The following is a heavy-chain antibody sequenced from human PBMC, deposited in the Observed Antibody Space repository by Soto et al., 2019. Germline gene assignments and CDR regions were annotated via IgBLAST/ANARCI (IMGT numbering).Heavy chain of an antibody. Sequence: QVQLQESGPGLVKPSQTLSLTCTVSGGSISSGDYYWSWIRQPPGKGLEWIGYIYYSGSTYYNPSLKSRVTISVDTSKNQFSLKLSSVTAADTAVYYCARVGYCGGDCYLTLDPWGQGTLVTVSS. V-gene: IGHV4-30-4*01. CDR1: GGSISSGDYY. CDR2: IYYSGST. CDR3: ARVGYCGGDCYLTLDP. D-gene: IGHD2-21*02. J-gene: IGHJ5*02.